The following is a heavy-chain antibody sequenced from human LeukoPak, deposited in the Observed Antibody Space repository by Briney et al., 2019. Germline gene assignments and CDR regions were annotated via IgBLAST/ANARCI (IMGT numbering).Heavy chain of an antibody. D-gene: IGHD3-22*01. CDR3: ARDSDSSGYYSISFHY. CDR1: GGSISSYY. Sequence: SETLSLTCPVYGGSISSYYWSWIRQPAWKGLEWIGRIYTSGSTNYNPSLKSRVTMSVDTSKNQFSLKLSSVTAADTAVYYCARDSDSSGYYSISFHYWGQGTLVTVSS. J-gene: IGHJ4*02. CDR2: IYTSGST. V-gene: IGHV4-4*07.